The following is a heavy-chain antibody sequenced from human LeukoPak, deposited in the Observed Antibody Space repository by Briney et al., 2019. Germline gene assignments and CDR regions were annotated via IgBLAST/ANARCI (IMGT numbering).Heavy chain of an antibody. Sequence: GGSLRLSCAASGFTFSDYYMSWIRQAPGKGLEWVSYISSSGNIIYYADSVKGRFTISRDNAKNSLYLQMNSLRAEDTAVYYCARRRYNWNAIDYWGQGTPVTVSS. CDR1: GFTFSDYY. CDR2: ISSSGNII. CDR3: ARRRYNWNAIDY. J-gene: IGHJ4*02. D-gene: IGHD1-20*01. V-gene: IGHV3-11*01.